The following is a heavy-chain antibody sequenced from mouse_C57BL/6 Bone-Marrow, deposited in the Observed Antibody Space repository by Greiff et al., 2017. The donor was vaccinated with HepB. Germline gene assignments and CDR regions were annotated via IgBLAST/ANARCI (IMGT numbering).Heavy chain of an antibody. Sequence: EVQLQQSGAELVRPGASVKLSCTASGFTITDDYMHWVKQRPEQGLEWIGWIDPENGDTEYASKFQGKATITADTSSNTAYMQLSSLTSEDTAVYYCSTRVAGYFGCFDYWGKGTTVTVSA. CDR3: STRVAGYFGCFDY. CDR2: IDPENGDT. J-gene: IGHJ3*01. D-gene: IGHD2-3*01. CDR1: GFTITDDY. V-gene: IGHV14-4*01.